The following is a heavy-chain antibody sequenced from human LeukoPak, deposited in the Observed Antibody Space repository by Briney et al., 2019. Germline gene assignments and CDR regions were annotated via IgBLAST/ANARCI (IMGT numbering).Heavy chain of an antibody. J-gene: IGHJ5*02. CDR1: GGTFSSYA. CDR3: ARDLGYYYDSSGYTP. CDR2: IIPILGIA. Sequence: SVKVSCKASGGTFSSYAISWMRQAPGQGLEWMGRIIPILGIANYAQKFQGRVTITADKSTSTAYMELSSLRSEDTAVYYCARDLGYYYDSSGYTPWGQGTLVTVSS. V-gene: IGHV1-69*04. D-gene: IGHD3-22*01.